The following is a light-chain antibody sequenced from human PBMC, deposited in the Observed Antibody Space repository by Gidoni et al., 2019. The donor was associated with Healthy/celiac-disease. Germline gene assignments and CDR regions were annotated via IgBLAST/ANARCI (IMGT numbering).Light chain of an antibody. J-gene: IGKJ1*01. Sequence: EIVLTQSPGTLSLSPGERATLSCRASQSVSSSYLAWDQQKPGQAPRLLIYGASRRATGIPDRCSGSGSGTDFTLTISRLEPEDFAVYYCQQYGSSPRTFGQGTKVEIK. CDR2: GAS. V-gene: IGKV3-20*01. CDR3: QQYGSSPRT. CDR1: QSVSSSY.